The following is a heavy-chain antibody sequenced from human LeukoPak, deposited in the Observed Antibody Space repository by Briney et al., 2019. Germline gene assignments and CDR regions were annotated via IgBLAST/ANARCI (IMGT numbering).Heavy chain of an antibody. CDR3: ARETSGSFPY. D-gene: IGHD2-15*01. CDR2: INSDGSSP. V-gene: IGHV3-74*01. J-gene: IGHJ4*02. CDR1: GFTFSSYW. Sequence: GGSLRLSCTASGFTFSSYWMQWVRQAPGKGLVWVSRINSDGSSPSYADSVKGRFTISRDNSKNTLYLQMNNLSAEDTAVYYCARETSGSFPYWGQGTLVTVSS.